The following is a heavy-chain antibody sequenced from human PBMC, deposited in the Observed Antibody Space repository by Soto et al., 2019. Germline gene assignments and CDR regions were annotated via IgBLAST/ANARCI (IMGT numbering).Heavy chain of an antibody. V-gene: IGHV3-49*03. CDR1: GFTFGDYA. D-gene: IGHD3-9*01. CDR3: TKRYFGGLDAFDI. Sequence: GGSLRLSCTASGFTFGDYAMSWFRQAPGKGLEWVGFIRSQAFGGTAEYAASVKGRFTISRDDSKSTAYLQMNSLKAEDTAVYYCTKRYFGGLDAFDIWGQGTMVTVSS. CDR2: IRSQAFGGTA. J-gene: IGHJ3*02.